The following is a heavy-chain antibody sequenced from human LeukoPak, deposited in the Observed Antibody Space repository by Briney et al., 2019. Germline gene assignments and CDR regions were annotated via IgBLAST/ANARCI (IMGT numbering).Heavy chain of an antibody. D-gene: IGHD2-15*01. CDR3: ARAATALPGV. CDR2: INHRGNP. CDR1: GGSFSGYY. V-gene: IGHV4-34*01. J-gene: IGHJ4*02. Sequence: PSEPVSLTCAVCGGSFSGYYWRWLRQPPGEGREWIGEINHRGNPIYHPPLKSRVTISVDTSKNQFSLKLSSVTAADTAVYYCARAATALPGVWGQGTLVTVSS.